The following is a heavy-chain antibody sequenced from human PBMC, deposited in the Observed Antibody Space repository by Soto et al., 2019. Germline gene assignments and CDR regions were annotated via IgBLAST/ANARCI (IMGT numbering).Heavy chain of an antibody. CDR3: ARAPPPCSFLLGPYFDY. J-gene: IGHJ4*02. Sequence: SETLSLTCTVSGGSISSGGYYWSWIRQHPGKGLEWIGYIYYSGSTYYNPSLKSRVTISVDTSKNQFSLKLSSVTAADTAVYYCARAPPPCSFLLGPYFDYWGQGTLVTVSS. CDR1: GGSISSGGYY. CDR2: IYYSGST. V-gene: IGHV4-31*03. D-gene: IGHD6-19*01.